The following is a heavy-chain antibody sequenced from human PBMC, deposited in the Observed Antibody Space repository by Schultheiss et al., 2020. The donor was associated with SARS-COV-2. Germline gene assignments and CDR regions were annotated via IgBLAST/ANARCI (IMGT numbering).Heavy chain of an antibody. J-gene: IGHJ4*02. V-gene: IGHV4-59*02. CDR2: IYFTGST. CDR1: GTSVRGDY. D-gene: IGHD2-15*01. Sequence: SQTLSLTCTVSGTSVRGDYWNWVRQPPGKGLEWVGYIYFTGSTIYNPSLESRVIISVDTSNNQFSLNLNSVTAADTAVYYCARGQYSGGFLQWGQGALVTVSS. CDR3: ARGQYSGGFLQ.